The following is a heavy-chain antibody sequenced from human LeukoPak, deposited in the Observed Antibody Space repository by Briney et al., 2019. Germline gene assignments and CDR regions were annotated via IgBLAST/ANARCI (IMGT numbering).Heavy chain of an antibody. V-gene: IGHV3-23*01. J-gene: IGHJ4*02. Sequence: LPGGSLRLSCAASGFTFNSYAMSWVRQAPGKGLEWVSTISGFGGSTYYADSGKGRLTISRDNSKNTLYLQMNSLRAEDTAVYYCAKDPGEGTLIRGVIMTFDYWGQGTLVTVSS. D-gene: IGHD3-10*01. CDR3: AKDPGEGTLIRGVIMTFDY. CDR1: GFTFNSYA. CDR2: ISGFGGST.